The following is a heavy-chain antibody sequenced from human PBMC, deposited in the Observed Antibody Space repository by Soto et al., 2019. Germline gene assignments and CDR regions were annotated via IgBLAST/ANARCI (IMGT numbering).Heavy chain of an antibody. V-gene: IGHV5-51*01. CDR2: IYPGDSDI. D-gene: IGHD6-19*01. J-gene: IGHJ6*02. CDR1: GYNFTNYW. Sequence: GESLKISCQAFGYNFTNYWIGWVRQMPGKGLEWMGIIYPGDSDISYNPSFQGHVTISADNSISTAYLQWSSLKASDTAMYYYARDNSAWSSQYYFGMDVWGQGTTVTVSS. CDR3: ARDNSAWSSQYYFGMDV.